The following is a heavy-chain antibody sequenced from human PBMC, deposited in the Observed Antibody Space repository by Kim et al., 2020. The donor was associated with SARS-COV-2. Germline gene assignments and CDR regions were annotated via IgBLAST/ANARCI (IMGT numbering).Heavy chain of an antibody. CDR3: ARDTMGAGGY. Sequence: GGSLRLSCAASGFTFTSYWMDWVRQAPGKGLEWVANINEDGTKKDYVDSVKGRFTISRDNAKNSLYLQMNGLRAEDTAVYYCARDTMGAGGYWGQGTLGT. J-gene: IGHJ4*02. CDR1: GFTFTSYW. CDR2: INEDGTKK. D-gene: IGHD3-16*01. V-gene: IGHV3-7*01.